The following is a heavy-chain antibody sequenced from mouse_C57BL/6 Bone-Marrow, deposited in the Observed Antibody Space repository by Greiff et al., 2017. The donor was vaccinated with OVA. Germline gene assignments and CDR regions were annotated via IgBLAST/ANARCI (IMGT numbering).Heavy chain of an antibody. CDR1: EYEFPSHD. D-gene: IGHD2-4*01. CDR3: AIHDDDGGPYWYFDV. CDR2: ITSDGGST. V-gene: IGHV5-2*01. Sequence: EVQGVESGGGLVQPGESLKLSCESNEYEFPSHDMSWVRKTPEKRLELVAAITSDGGSTYYPDTMERGFIFSRDHNKKTLYLQMSSLRSEYTSVYYCAIHDDDGGPYWYFDVWGTGTTVTVSS. J-gene: IGHJ1*03.